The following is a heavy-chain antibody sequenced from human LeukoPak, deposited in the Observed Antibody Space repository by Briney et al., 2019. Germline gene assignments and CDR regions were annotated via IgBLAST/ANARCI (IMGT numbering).Heavy chain of an antibody. J-gene: IGHJ5*02. CDR1: GGTFSNYA. CDR3: ATGAKGGDPLHGVWFDP. V-gene: IGHV1-69*13. CDR2: IIPMFATA. Sequence: GASVKVSCKASGGTFSNYAFSWVRQAPGQGLVWMGRIIPMFATANYAQKFQGRVTITAEESTSTVYMELSSLRSEDTAVYYCATGAKGGDPLHGVWFDPWGQGTLVTVSS. D-gene: IGHD3-16*01.